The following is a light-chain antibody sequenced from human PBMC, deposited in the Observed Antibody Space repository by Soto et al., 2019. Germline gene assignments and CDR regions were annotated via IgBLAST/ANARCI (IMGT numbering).Light chain of an antibody. J-gene: IGLJ3*02. CDR1: SSNIGSNS. V-gene: IGLV1-44*01. CDR3: AAWDDSLNGWV. Sequence: QSVLTQPPSASGATGQRVTISCSASSSNIGSNSVTWYQQFPGTAPKLLIYNNNQRPSGVPDRLSGSKSGTSASLAISGLQSEDEADYYCAAWDDSLNGWVFGGGTKLTVL. CDR2: NNN.